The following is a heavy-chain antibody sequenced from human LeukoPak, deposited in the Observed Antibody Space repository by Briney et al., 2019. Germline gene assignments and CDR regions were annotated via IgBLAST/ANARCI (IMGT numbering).Heavy chain of an antibody. V-gene: IGHV1-69*04. CDR2: IIPILGIA. J-gene: IGHJ6*03. Sequence: ASVKVSCKASGGTFSSYAISWVRQAPGQGLEWMGRIIPILGIANYAQKFQGRVTITRNTSISTAYMELSSLRSEDTAVYYCARANGAYDFWSGYYFSGYYYYYMDVWGKGTTVTVSS. CDR3: ARANGAYDFWSGYYFSGYYYYYMDV. CDR1: GGTFSSYA. D-gene: IGHD3-3*01.